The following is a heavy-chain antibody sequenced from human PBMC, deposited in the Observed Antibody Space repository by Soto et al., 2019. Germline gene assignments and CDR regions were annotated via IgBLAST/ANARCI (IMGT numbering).Heavy chain of an antibody. CDR2: IYWDDDK. CDR3: AHRLGGFTWNDGYLDY. D-gene: IGHD1-1*01. V-gene: IGHV2-5*02. Sequence: QITLKESGPTLVEPTETLTLTCSFSGFSLTTRPMGVGWIRQPPGKALEWLAVIYWDDDKRYNPSLRSRLTITTDTSKKQVVLTMTDVEPPDTATYYCAHRLGGFTWNDGYLDYWGQGTLVTVSS. CDR1: GFSLTTRPMG. J-gene: IGHJ4*02.